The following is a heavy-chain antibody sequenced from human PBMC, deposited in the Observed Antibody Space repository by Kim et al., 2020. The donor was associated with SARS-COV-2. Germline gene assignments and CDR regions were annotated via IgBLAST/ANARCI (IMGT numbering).Heavy chain of an antibody. V-gene: IGHV4-39*01. CDR3: ARHVTIVVVPAATSSNNGFDP. CDR2: IYYSGST. D-gene: IGHD2-2*01. Sequence: SETLSLTCTVSGGSISSSSYYWGWIRQPPGKGLEWIGSIYYSGSTYYNPSLKSRVTISVDTSKNQFSLKLSSVTAADTAVYYCARHVTIVVVPAATSSNNGFDPWGQGTLVTVSS. CDR1: GGSISSSSYY. J-gene: IGHJ5*02.